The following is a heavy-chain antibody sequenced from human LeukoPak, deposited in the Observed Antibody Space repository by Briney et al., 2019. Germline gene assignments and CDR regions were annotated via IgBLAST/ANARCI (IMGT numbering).Heavy chain of an antibody. Sequence: SQTLSLTCTVSGGSISSHYWSWIRQPPGKGLEWIGYIYYSGSTNYNPSLKSRVTISVDTSKNQFSLKLSSVTAADTAVYYRARDQDYGGDAFDIWGQGTMVTVSS. J-gene: IGHJ3*02. CDR3: ARDQDYGGDAFDI. CDR1: GGSISSHY. CDR2: IYYSGST. V-gene: IGHV4-59*11. D-gene: IGHD4-17*01.